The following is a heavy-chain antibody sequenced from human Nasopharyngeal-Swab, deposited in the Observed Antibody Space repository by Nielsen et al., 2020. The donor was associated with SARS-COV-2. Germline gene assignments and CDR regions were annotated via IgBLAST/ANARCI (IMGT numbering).Heavy chain of an antibody. CDR1: GYTFTNYF. CDR3: ARSNYGSGSYYFDY. CDR2: VSPSDGST. V-gene: IGHV1-46*01. Sequence: ASVKVSCKASGYTFTNYFIHWVRQAPGQGLEWMGIVSPSDGSTTYAQNFEGRVTMTWDTSTSTVYMELSRLRSEDTAIYYCARSNYGSGSYYFDYWGQGTLVTVSS. J-gene: IGHJ4*02. D-gene: IGHD3-10*01.